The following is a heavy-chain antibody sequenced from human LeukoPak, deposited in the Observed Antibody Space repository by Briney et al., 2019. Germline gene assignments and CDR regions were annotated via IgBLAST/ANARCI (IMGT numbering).Heavy chain of an antibody. Sequence: ASVKVSCKASGGTFSSYAISWVRQAPGQGLEWMGGIIPIFGTANYAQKFQGRVTITADESTSTAYMELSSLRSEDTAVYYCARVLAAAFPLQYYYYYYYMDVWGKGTTVTISS. CDR3: ARVLAAAFPLQYYYYYYYMDV. D-gene: IGHD6-13*01. CDR2: IIPIFGTA. J-gene: IGHJ6*03. V-gene: IGHV1-69*13. CDR1: GGTFSSYA.